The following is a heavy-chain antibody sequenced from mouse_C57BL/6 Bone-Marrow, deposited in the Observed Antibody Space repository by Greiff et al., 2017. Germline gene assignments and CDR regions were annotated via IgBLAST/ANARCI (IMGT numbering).Heavy chain of an antibody. CDR1: GFNIKDDY. CDR2: IDPENGDT. J-gene: IGHJ2*01. Sequence: EVQLQQSGAELVRPGASVKLSCTASGFNIKDDYMHWVKQRPEQGLEWIGWIDPENGDTEYASKFQGKATITADTSSNTAYLQLSSLTSEDTAVYYCYGSSPTWLAYWGQGTTLTVSS. V-gene: IGHV14-4*01. CDR3: YGSSPTWLAY. D-gene: IGHD1-1*01.